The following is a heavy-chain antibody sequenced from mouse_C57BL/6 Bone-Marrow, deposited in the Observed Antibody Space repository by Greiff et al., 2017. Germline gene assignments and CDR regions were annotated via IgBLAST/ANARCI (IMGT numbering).Heavy chain of an antibody. Sequence: EVQLVESGEGLVKPGGSLKLSCAASGFTFSSYAMSWVRQTPEKRLEWVAYISSGGDYIYYAETVKGRFTISRDNARNTLYLQMSSLKSEDTAMYYCTRLPYYYAMDYWGQGTSVTVSS. D-gene: IGHD1-1*01. J-gene: IGHJ4*01. CDR3: TRLPYYYAMDY. V-gene: IGHV5-9-1*02. CDR1: GFTFSSYA. CDR2: ISSGGDYI.